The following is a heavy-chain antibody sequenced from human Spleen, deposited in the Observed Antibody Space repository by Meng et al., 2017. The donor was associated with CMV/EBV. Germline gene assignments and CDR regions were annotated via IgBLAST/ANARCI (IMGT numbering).Heavy chain of an antibody. J-gene: IGHJ3*02. CDR1: GFTFSSYA. CDR2: INSDGSST. V-gene: IGHV3-74*01. D-gene: IGHD2-15*01. Sequence: GESLKISCAASGFTFSSYAMHWVRQAPGKGLVWVSRINSDGSSTSYADSVKGRFTISRDNAKNTLYLQMNSLRAEDTAVYYCARVVVVPTDAFDIWGQGTMVTVSS. CDR3: ARVVVVPTDAFDI.